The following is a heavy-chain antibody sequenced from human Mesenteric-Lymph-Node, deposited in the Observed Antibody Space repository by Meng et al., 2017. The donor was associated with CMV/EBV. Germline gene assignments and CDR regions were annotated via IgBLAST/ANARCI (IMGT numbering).Heavy chain of an antibody. Sequence: SGSEWWSWVRQPPGKGLEWIGEIHHRGSTNYSPSLKSRVTISVDKSRNQLSLILRSVSAADTAVYYCARAEVEGYCSGGSCYPPEYCGRGTLVTASS. CDR3: ARAEVEGYCSGGSCYPPEY. V-gene: IGHV4-4*02. D-gene: IGHD2-15*01. J-gene: IGHJ4*02. CDR2: IHHRGST. CDR1: SGSEW.